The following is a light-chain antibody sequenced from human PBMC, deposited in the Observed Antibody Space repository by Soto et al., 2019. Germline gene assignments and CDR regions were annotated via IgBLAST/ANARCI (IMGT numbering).Light chain of an antibody. J-gene: IGKJ1*01. CDR2: GAS. Sequence: EIVITQSPATLSVSPGERATLSCRASQSVSRNLAWYQQKPGQAPRLLIYGASTRANGIPARFSGSGSWTELTLTISSLQSEDFAVYYCQQYNNWPTWTFGQGTKVDIK. CDR3: QQYNNWPTWT. CDR1: QSVSRN. V-gene: IGKV3-15*01.